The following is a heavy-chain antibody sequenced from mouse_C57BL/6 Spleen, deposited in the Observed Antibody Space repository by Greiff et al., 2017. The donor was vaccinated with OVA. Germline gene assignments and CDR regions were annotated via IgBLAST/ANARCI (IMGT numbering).Heavy chain of an antibody. CDR1: GYTFTSYW. V-gene: IGHV1-64*01. CDR2: IHPNSGST. J-gene: IGHJ4*01. Sequence: QVQLQQPGAELVKPGASVKLSCKASGYTFTSYWMHWVKQRPGQGLEWIGMIHPNSGSTNYNEKFKSKATLTVDKSSSTAYMQLSSLTSEDSAVYYCARDLTGAIYYAMDYWGQGTSVTVSS. D-gene: IGHD4-1*01. CDR3: ARDLTGAIYYAMDY.